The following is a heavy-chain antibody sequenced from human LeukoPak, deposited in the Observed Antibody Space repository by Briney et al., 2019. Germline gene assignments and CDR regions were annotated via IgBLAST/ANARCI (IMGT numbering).Heavy chain of an antibody. D-gene: IGHD3-10*01. CDR2: ISYDGSNK. Sequence: PGGSLRLSCAASGFTFSSYAMHWVRQAPGKGLEWVAVISYDGSNKYYADSVKGRFTISRDNSKNTLYLQMNSLRAEDTAVYYCARAHRDVYGSGSYYNSYYYGMDVWGQGTTVTVSS. CDR1: GFTFSSYA. V-gene: IGHV3-30-3*01. J-gene: IGHJ6*02. CDR3: ARAHRDVYGSGSYYNSYYYGMDV.